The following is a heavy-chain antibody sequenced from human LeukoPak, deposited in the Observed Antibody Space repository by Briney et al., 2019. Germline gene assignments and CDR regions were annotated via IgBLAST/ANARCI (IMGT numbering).Heavy chain of an antibody. V-gene: IGHV4-34*01. D-gene: IGHD3-3*02. CDR1: GGSFSGYY. CDR2: INHSGSS. Sequence: PSETLSLTCAVYGGSFSGYYWTWIRQPPGKGLEWIGEINHSGSSNYNPTLTSLKSRVTISVDSSKNQFSLKLSSVTAADTAVYYCARGPSTATFDYWGQGTLVTVSS. CDR3: ARGPSTATFDY. J-gene: IGHJ4*02.